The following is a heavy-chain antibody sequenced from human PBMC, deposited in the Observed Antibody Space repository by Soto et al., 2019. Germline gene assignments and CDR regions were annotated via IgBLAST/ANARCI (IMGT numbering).Heavy chain of an antibody. CDR1: GFTFGRYA. CDR2: ISYTGANT. Sequence: PGGSLRLSCVASGFTFGRYAMHWVRQPPGRGLEWVAVISYTGANTYYVGSVRGRFTISRDNSKNTLYLQMNSLRAEDTAMYYCAKHMDDSGYFYVEGADHWGQGTLVTV. CDR3: AKHMDDSGYFYVEGADH. D-gene: IGHD3-22*01. J-gene: IGHJ4*02. V-gene: IGHV3-30*18.